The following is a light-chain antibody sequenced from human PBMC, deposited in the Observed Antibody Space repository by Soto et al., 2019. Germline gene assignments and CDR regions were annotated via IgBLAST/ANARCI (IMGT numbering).Light chain of an antibody. Sequence: DIRMTQSPSTLSASVGDRVTITCRASQTISTWLAWYQQKPGKAPNLLIYKASSLESGVPSRFSGSGSGTEFTLTISSLQPDDVATYYCQQYSPYQASFGQGTKVEI. CDR2: KAS. V-gene: IGKV1-5*03. CDR3: QQYSPYQAS. CDR1: QTISTW. J-gene: IGKJ1*01.